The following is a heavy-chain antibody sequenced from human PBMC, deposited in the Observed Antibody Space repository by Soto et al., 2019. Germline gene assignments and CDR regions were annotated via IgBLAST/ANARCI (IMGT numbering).Heavy chain of an antibody. V-gene: IGHV1-8*01. CDR2: MNPDSGNT. D-gene: IGHD3-10*01. J-gene: IGHJ6*03. Sequence: QEQLVQSGAEVKKPGAPVKVSCKASGYTFSNYNINWVRQASEQGLEWMGWMNPDSGNTGYAETFQGRVTMTRNSSISTAYMELSGLRSEDTAVYYCAREAASDPSFYYHYMDVWGKGTTVTVSS. CDR3: AREAASDPSFYYHYMDV. CDR1: GYTFSNYN.